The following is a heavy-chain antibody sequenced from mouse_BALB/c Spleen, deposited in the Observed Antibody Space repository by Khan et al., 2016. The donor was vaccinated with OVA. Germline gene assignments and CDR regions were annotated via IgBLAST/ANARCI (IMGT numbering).Heavy chain of an antibody. CDR1: GYSITSDYA. D-gene: IGHD1-3*01. CDR3: ARRSD. CDR2: IHYSGST. Sequence: QLEESGPGLVKPSQSLTLTCTVTGYSITSDYAWNWIRQFPGSKLEWMGYIHYSGSTSYNPSLKSRISITRDTSKNQFFLQLNSVTTEDTATXYCARRSDWGAGTTVTVSS. J-gene: IGHJ1*01. V-gene: IGHV3-2*02.